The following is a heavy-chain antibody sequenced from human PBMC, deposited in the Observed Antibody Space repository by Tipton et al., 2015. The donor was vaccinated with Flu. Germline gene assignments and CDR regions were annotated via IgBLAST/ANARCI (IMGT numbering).Heavy chain of an antibody. J-gene: IGHJ6*02. V-gene: IGHV3-33*01. CDR1: GFDFSVYG. CDR2: IWYDGSNI. CDR3: AGDEGVVNYYFGMDV. Sequence: SLRLSCKASGFDFSVYGMHWVRQAPGKGLEWVAVIWYDGSNIHYADSVKGRFTVSRDNFRNTLYLQMNGLRVDETGVYYCAGDEGVVNYYFGMDVWGQGTTVSVSS.